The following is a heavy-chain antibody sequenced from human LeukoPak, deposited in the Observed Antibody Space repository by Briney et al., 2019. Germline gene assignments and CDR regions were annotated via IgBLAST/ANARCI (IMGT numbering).Heavy chain of an antibody. CDR2: IYYSGST. Sequence: SETLSLTCTVSGGSVSSGSYYWSWIRQPPGKGLEWIGYIYYSGSTNYNPSLKSRVTISVDTSKNQFSLKLSSVTAADTAVYYCARDRKATSYDFWSGYYPYYYYYGMDVWGQGTTVTVSS. J-gene: IGHJ6*02. D-gene: IGHD3-3*01. V-gene: IGHV4-61*01. CDR3: ARDRKATSYDFWSGYYPYYYYYGMDV. CDR1: GGSVSSGSYY.